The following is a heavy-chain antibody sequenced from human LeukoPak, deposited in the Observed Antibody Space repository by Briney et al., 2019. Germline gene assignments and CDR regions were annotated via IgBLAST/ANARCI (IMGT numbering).Heavy chain of an antibody. D-gene: IGHD3-10*01. V-gene: IGHV1-69*04. CDR2: IIPIFGIA. CDR3: ARDDTMVRGPTGY. CDR1: GGTFSSYA. J-gene: IGHJ4*02. Sequence: SVKVSCKASGGTFSSYAISWVRQAPGQGLEWMGRIIPIFGIANYAQKFQGRVTITADKSTSTAYMELSSLRSEDTAAYYCARDDTMVRGPTGYWGQGTLVTVSS.